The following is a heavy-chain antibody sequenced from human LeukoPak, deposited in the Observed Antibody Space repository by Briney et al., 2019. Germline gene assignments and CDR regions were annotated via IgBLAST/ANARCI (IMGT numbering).Heavy chain of an antibody. V-gene: IGHV3-23*01. J-gene: IGHJ4*02. CDR3: VYGLLGY. CDR1: GFTFSSYA. CDR2: IRGSGGST. Sequence: GGSLTLSCAASGFTFSSYAMSWVRQAPGKGLEWVSAIRGSGGSTYYADSVKGRSTISRDDSKSTLYLQRNSLGAEDTAVYYCVYGLLGYWGQGTLVTVSS. D-gene: IGHD4-17*01.